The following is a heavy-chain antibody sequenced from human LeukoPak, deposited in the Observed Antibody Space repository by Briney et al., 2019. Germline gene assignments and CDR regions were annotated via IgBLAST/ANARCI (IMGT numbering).Heavy chain of an antibody. V-gene: IGHV3-33*01. CDR2: IWYDGSNE. Sequence: PGVSLRLSCAASGFTFSNSGMHWVRQAPGKGLEWVAVIWYDGSNEYYADAVKGRLIISRDNSKNTVHLQMNSLRVEDTSVYYCAREISMFVNAFDLWGQGTLVAVSS. D-gene: IGHD3-10*02. CDR3: AREISMFVNAFDL. J-gene: IGHJ3*01. CDR1: GFTFSNSG.